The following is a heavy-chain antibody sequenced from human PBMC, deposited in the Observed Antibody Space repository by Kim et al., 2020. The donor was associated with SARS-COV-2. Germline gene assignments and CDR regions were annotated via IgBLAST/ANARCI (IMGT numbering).Heavy chain of an antibody. CDR1: GFTFSNYW. CDR3: ARRLKIGGVSTARSLDY. V-gene: IGHV3-7*01. Sequence: GGSLRLSCAASGFTFSNYWMTWVRQAPGKGLEWVANIKQDGSETYYVDSVKGRFTISRDNAKNSLYLQINSLRADDTAVYYCARRLKIGGVSTARSLDYWGQGTLVTVSS. CDR2: IKQDGSET. D-gene: IGHD3-16*01. J-gene: IGHJ4*02.